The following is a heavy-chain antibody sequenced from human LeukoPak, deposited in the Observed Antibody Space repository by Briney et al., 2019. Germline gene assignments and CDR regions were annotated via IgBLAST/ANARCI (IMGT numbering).Heavy chain of an antibody. Sequence: GASVKVSCKTSGGSLSTFVISWVRQAPGQGLEWMGGIIPLFATANYAQKFQGRVTITADESTSTAYMELSSLRSEDTAVYYCARAPLYDFWSGSYFDYWGQGTLVTVSS. D-gene: IGHD3-3*01. CDR2: IIPLFATA. J-gene: IGHJ4*02. CDR3: ARAPLYDFWSGSYFDY. V-gene: IGHV1-69*13. CDR1: GGSLSTFV.